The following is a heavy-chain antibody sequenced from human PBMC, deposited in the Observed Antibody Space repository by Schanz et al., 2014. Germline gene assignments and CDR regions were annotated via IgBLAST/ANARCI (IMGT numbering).Heavy chain of an antibody. D-gene: IGHD1-1*01. CDR1: GFTFSSYA. V-gene: IGHV3-7*01. J-gene: IGHJ4*02. Sequence: EVQLLESGGGLVQPGGSLRLSCAASGFTFSSYAMSWVRQAPGKGLEWVANIKRDGSEKNYLDSVKGRFTISRDNAKNSLYLEMNSLRAEDTALYYCARDRRNADLDYWGQGTLVTVSS. CDR3: ARDRRNADLDY. CDR2: IKRDGSEK.